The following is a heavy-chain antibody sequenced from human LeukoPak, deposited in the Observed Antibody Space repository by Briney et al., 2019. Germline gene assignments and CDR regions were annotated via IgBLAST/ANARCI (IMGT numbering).Heavy chain of an antibody. CDR3: ARGFYESGMDV. CDR1: GGTFSSYA. V-gene: IGHV1-69*04. D-gene: IGHD5/OR15-5a*01. Sequence: ASVKVSCKASGGTFSSYAISWVRQAPGQGLEWMGRIIPIFGIANYAQKFQGRVTITADKSTSTAYMELSSLRSEDTAVYYCARGFYESGMDVWGQGTTVTVSS. J-gene: IGHJ6*02. CDR2: IIPIFGIA.